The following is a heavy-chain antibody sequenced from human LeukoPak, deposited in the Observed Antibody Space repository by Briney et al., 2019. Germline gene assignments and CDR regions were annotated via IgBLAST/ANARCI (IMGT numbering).Heavy chain of an antibody. D-gene: IGHD3-22*01. CDR2: ISYSGNT. CDR3: ARDSIHYYDSSGYYYSHYYYMDV. Sequence: SETLSLTCTVSGDSITNYYWSWIRQPPGKGLEWIGYISYSGNTNYNPSLKSRVTISVDMSKNQFSLRLTSVTAADTAVYYCARDSIHYYDSSGYYYSHYYYMDVWGKGTTVTVSS. J-gene: IGHJ6*03. V-gene: IGHV4-59*01. CDR1: GDSITNYY.